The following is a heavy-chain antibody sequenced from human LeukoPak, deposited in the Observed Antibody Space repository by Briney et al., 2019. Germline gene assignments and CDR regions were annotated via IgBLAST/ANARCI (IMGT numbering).Heavy chain of an antibody. J-gene: IGHJ6*02. CDR1: GGSISSYY. D-gene: IGHD3-3*01. V-gene: IGHV4-59*01. Sequence: SETLSLTCTVSGGSISSYYWSWIRQPPGKGLEWIGYIYYSGSTNYNPSLKSRVTISVDTSKNQFSLKLSSVTAADTAVYYCARGVFAGSQGLPMDVWGQGTRVPVPS. CDR2: IYYSGST. CDR3: ARGVFAGSQGLPMDV.